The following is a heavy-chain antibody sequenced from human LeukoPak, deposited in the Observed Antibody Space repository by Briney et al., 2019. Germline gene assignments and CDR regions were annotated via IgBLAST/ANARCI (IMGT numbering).Heavy chain of an antibody. V-gene: IGHV5-51*01. D-gene: IGHD2-2*01. CDR2: IYPGDSDT. CDR1: GYSFTSYL. CDR3: ARHSSAGIDY. J-gene: IGHJ4*02. Sequence: GASLMISCKGSGYSFTSYLIGWVREMPGKGLEWMGIIYPGDSDTRYSPSFQAQDTIPADKSISTAYLQWSSLKASDSAMYYCARHSSAGIDYWGQGTLVTVSS.